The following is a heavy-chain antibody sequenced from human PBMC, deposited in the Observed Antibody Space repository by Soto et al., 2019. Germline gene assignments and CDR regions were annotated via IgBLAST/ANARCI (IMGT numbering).Heavy chain of an antibody. J-gene: IGHJ6*02. D-gene: IGHD3-22*01. V-gene: IGHV4-4*07. CDR1: GGAINSYY. Sequence: SITCTVSGGAINSYYWTWIRQPAGKGLEWIGGIYRSGSTNYNPSLKSRVTISLDTSKNQFSLKLSSVTAADTAVYYCARRLRNYYYYGMDVWGQGTTVTVSS. CDR2: IYRSGST. CDR3: ARRLRNYYYYGMDV.